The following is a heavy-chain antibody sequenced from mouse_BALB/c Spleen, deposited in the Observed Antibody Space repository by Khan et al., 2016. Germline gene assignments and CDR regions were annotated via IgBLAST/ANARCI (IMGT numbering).Heavy chain of an antibody. CDR3: ASEGYGYDAFAY. J-gene: IGHJ3*01. Sequence: QVQLQQSGAELVRPGSSVKISRKAAGYAFSSYWMNWVKQRPGQGLEWIGQIYPGDGDTNYKGKFKGKATLTGDKASSTAYMQPSSLKSEDSAVYFCASEGYGYDAFAYWGQGTLVTVSA. V-gene: IGHV1-80*01. D-gene: IGHD2-2*01. CDR2: IYPGDGDT. CDR1: GYAFSSYW.